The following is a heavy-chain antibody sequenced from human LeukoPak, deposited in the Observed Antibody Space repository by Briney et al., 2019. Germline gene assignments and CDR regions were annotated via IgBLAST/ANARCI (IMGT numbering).Heavy chain of an antibody. CDR2: ISSNGGST. CDR1: GFTFSSYA. D-gene: IGHD6-13*01. Sequence: GGSLRLSCSASGFTFSSYAMHWVRQAPGKGLEYVSAISSNGGSTYYADSVKGRFTISRDNSKNTLYLQMSSLRAEDTAVYYCVKPKYSSSWATPFDPWGQGTLVTVSS. J-gene: IGHJ5*02. V-gene: IGHV3-64D*06. CDR3: VKPKYSSSWATPFDP.